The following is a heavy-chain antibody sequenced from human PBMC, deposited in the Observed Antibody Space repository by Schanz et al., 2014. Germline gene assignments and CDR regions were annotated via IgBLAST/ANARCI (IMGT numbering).Heavy chain of an antibody. Sequence: QVQLVQSGAEVKKPGSSMKVSCKASGGTFSTYPINWLRQAPGQGLEWMGRIIPIHGIVNYAQRFQDRVRITADKSTSTAYMELSSLRSDDTAVYYCASSGAGYSSSWDFDYWGQGTLVIVSS. CDR3: ASSGAGYSSSWDFDY. D-gene: IGHD6-13*01. CDR2: IIPIHGIV. J-gene: IGHJ4*02. V-gene: IGHV1-69*02. CDR1: GGTFSTYP.